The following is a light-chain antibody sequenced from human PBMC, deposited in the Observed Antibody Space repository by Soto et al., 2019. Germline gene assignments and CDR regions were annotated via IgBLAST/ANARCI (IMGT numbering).Light chain of an antibody. CDR3: SSYTDTSGRV. Sequence: QSALTQSASVSGSPGQSITISCIGTSSDVGGYDYVSWYQQHPGRAPKVVIYEVSHRPSGVSSRFSGSKSGNTASLTISRLQPEDEADYYCSSYTDTSGRVFGGGTKLTVL. V-gene: IGLV2-14*01. J-gene: IGLJ3*02. CDR1: SSDVGGYDY. CDR2: EVS.